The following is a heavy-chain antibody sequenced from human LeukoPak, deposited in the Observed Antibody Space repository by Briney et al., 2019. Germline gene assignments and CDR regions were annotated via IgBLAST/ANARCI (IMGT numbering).Heavy chain of an antibody. CDR3: ATLTGGDDAFDI. CDR2: INHSGST. D-gene: IGHD4-23*01. V-gene: IGHV4-34*01. CDR1: GGSFSGYY. J-gene: IGHJ3*02. Sequence: SETLSLTCAVYGGSFSGYYWSWIRQPPGKGLEWIGEINHSGSTNYNPSLKSRVTISVDTSKNQFSLKLSSVTAADTAVYYCATLTGGDDAFDIWGQGTMVTISS.